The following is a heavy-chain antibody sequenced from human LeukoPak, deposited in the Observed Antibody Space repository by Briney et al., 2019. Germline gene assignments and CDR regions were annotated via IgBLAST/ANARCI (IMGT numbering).Heavy chain of an antibody. CDR1: GYSFTSYW. D-gene: IGHD2-2*01. CDR2: IYPGDSDT. V-gene: IGHV5-51*01. J-gene: IGHJ4*02. Sequence: PGESLKISFKASGYSFTSYWIGWVRQMPGKGLEWMRIIYPGDSDTRYSPSFQGQATISADKSISAAYLQWSSLRASDTVMYYCARRKLGYCSSFSCPGIDYWGKGSLVTVSS. CDR3: ARRKLGYCSSFSCPGIDY.